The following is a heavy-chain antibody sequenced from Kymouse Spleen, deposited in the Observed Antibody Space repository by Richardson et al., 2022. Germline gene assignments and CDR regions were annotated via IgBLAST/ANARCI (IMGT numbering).Heavy chain of an antibody. CDR2: MNPNSGNT. D-gene: IGHD1-7*01. Sequence: QVQLVQSGAEVKKPGASVKVSCKASGYTFTSYDINWVRQATGQGLEWMGWMNPNSGNTGYAQKFQGRVTMTRNTSISTAYMELSSLRSEDTAVYYCARRDWNYEDYYYYGMDVWGQGTTVTVSS. V-gene: IGHV1-8*01. J-gene: IGHJ6*02. CDR1: GYTFTSYD. CDR3: ARRDWNYEDYYYYGMDV.